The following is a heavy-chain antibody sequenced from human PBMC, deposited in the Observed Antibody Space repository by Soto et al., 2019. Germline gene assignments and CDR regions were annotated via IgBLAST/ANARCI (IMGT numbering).Heavy chain of an antibody. CDR1: GFTFDDYT. D-gene: IGHD5-12*01. CDR2: ISWDGGST. CDR3: ANGSAAPPYYYYYGMDV. J-gene: IGHJ6*02. V-gene: IGHV3-43*01. Sequence: GGSLRLSCAASGFTFDDYTMHWVRQAPGKGLEWVSLISWDGGSTYYADSVKGRFTISRDNSKNSLYLQMNSLRTEDTALYYYANGSAAPPYYYYYGMDVWGQGTTVTVSS.